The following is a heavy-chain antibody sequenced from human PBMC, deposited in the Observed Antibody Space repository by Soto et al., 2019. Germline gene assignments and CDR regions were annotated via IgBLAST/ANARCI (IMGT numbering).Heavy chain of an antibody. J-gene: IGHJ6*02. CDR3: ARDLAAAGSDDYGMDV. Sequence: SETLSLTCAVYGGSFSGYYWTWIRQPPGKGLEWIGEINHGGSTDYNPSLQSRVTISVDTSKNQFSLKLSSVTAADTAVYYCARDLAAAGSDDYGMDVWGQGTTVTVSS. CDR2: INHGGST. CDR1: GGSFSGYY. D-gene: IGHD6-13*01. V-gene: IGHV4-34*01.